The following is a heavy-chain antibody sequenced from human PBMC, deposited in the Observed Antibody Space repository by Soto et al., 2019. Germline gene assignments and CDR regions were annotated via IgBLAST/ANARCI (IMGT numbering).Heavy chain of an antibody. D-gene: IGHD4-17*01. V-gene: IGHV1-3*01. J-gene: IGHJ4*02. CDR1: GYTFTSYA. CDR3: ARPLYADYFDY. Sequence: QVQLVQSGAEVKKPGASVKVSCKASGYTFTSYALHWVRQAPGQRLEWMGWVNAGNGYTKYSQNFQGRVTITRDTSAPTSYMELSGLRSEDTAVYYCARPLYADYFDYWGQGTLVTVSS. CDR2: VNAGNGYT.